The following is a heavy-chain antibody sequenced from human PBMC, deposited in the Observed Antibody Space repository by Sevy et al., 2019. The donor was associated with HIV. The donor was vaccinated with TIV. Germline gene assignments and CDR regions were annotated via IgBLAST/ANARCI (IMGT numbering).Heavy chain of an antibody. V-gene: IGHV3-30*04. CDR2: VSFDGKGK. D-gene: IGHD3-16*01. CDR1: GFTFSSYS. Sequence: GGSLRLSCSASGFTFSSYSMHWVRLAPGKGLEWVAGVSFDGKGKDYSDSVRGLFTLSRDNSKNKLYLQMNNLGVGDTSVYYFARRRTSKGFDYWGQGTLVTVSS. CDR3: ARRRTSKGFDY. J-gene: IGHJ4*02.